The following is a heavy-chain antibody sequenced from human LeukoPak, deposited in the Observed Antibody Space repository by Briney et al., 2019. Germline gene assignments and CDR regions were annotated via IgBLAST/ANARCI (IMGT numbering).Heavy chain of an antibody. CDR1: GGSISSYY. V-gene: IGHV4-59*01. Sequence: SETLSLTCTVAGGSISSYYWSWIRQPPGKGLEWIGYIYYSGSTNYNPSLKSRVTISVDTSKNQFSLKLSSVTAADTAVYYCARGGWSDSSGYYYNGLDYWGQGTLVTVSS. D-gene: IGHD3-22*01. J-gene: IGHJ4*02. CDR2: IYYSGST. CDR3: ARGGWSDSSGYYYNGLDY.